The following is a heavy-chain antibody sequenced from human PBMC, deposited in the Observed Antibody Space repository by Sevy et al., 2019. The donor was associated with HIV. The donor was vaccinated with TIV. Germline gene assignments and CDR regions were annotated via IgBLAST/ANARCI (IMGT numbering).Heavy chain of an antibody. D-gene: IGHD3-22*01. V-gene: IGHV3-30-3*01. CDR2: ISYDGSNK. Sequence: GGSLRLSCAASGFTFSSYAMHWVRQAPGKGLEWVAVISYDGSNKYYADSVKGRFTISRDNSKNTLYLQMNSLRAEDKAVYYCAAKGHYDSSGYYFRGPFDIWGQGTMVTVSS. J-gene: IGHJ3*02. CDR1: GFTFSSYA. CDR3: AAKGHYDSSGYYFRGPFDI.